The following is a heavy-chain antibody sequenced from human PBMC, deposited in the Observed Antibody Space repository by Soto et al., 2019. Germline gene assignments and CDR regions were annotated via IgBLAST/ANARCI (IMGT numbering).Heavy chain of an antibody. CDR3: VGAHFDY. CDR2: INEDGSDT. D-gene: IGHD1-26*01. J-gene: IGHJ4*02. CDR1: GFTFSSYW. Sequence: EVLMVESGGDLVQPGGSLRLSCSGSGFTFSSYWMNWVRQTPGKGLEWVANINEDGSDTYYMDSVKGRFTISRDNAKNSLYLQMNSLRAKDKAVYFCVGAHFDYWGQGTLVIVSS. V-gene: IGHV3-7*01.